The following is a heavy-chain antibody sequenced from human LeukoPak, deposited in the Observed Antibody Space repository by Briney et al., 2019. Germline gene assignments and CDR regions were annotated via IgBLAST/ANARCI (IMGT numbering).Heavy chain of an antibody. CDR2: INPNSGGT. D-gene: IGHD2-15*01. CDR3: ARDTRKYCSGGSCYSSVSRWGGYYYMDV. CDR1: GYTFTGYY. Sequence: VASVKVSCKASGYTFTGYYMHWVRQAPGQGLEWMGWINPNSGGTNYAQKFQGRVTMTRDTSISTAYMELSRLRSDDTAVYYCARDTRKYCSGGSCYSSVSRWGGYYYMDVWGKGTTVTVSS. J-gene: IGHJ6*03. V-gene: IGHV1-2*02.